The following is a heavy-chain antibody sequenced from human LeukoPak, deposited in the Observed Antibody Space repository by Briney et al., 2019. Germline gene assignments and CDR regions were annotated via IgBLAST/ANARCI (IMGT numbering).Heavy chain of an antibody. CDR3: ARGPFGIAVAARGTYYYGMDV. J-gene: IGHJ6*02. Sequence: PSETLSLTCAVYGGSFSGYYWSWIRQPPGKGLEWIGEINHSGSTNYNPSLKSRVTISVDTSKNQFSLKLSSVTAADTAVYYCARGPFGIAVAARGTYYYGMDVWGQGTTVTVSS. CDR2: INHSGST. CDR1: GGSFSGYY. V-gene: IGHV4-34*01. D-gene: IGHD6-19*01.